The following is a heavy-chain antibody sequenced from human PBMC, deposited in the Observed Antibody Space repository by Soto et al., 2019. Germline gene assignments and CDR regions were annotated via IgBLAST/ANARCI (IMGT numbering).Heavy chain of an antibody. J-gene: IGHJ4*02. V-gene: IGHV1-69*01. CDR2: IIPIFGTA. Sequence: QVQLVQSGAEVKKPGSSVKVSCKASGGTFSSYAISWVRQAPGQGLEWMGGIIPIFGTANYAQKFQGRVTITADESTSTAYMELSSLRSENTAVYYCARGGLGGSGSYYTLDYWGQGTLVTVSS. CDR1: GGTFSSYA. CDR3: ARGGLGGSGSYYTLDY. D-gene: IGHD3-10*01.